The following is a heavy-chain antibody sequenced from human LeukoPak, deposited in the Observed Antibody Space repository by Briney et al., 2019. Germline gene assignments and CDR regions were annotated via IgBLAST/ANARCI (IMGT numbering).Heavy chain of an antibody. CDR2: TSSSNNYI. CDR3: ARRSPNYYFDY. V-gene: IGHV3-21*01. CDR1: GFTFSNYN. Sequence: GGSLRLSCAASGFTFSNYNMNWVRQAPGKGLEWVSSTSSSNNYIYYADSVKGRFTISRDNAKNSLYLQLNSLRAEDTAVYYCARRSPNYYFDYWGQGTPVTVSS. J-gene: IGHJ4*02.